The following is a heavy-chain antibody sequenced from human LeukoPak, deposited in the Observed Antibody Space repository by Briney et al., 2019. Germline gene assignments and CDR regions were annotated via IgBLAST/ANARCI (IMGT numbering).Heavy chain of an antibody. CDR1: GFTFSSYA. V-gene: IGHV3-23*01. CDR2: ISGSGGST. D-gene: IGHD2-21*02. J-gene: IGHJ4*02. CDR3: ANMGFSWDCGGDCYSSYFDY. Sequence: SGGSLRLSCAASGFTFSSYAMSWVRQAPGKGLEWVSAISGSGGSTYYADSVKGRFTISRDNSKNTLYLQMNSLRAEDTAVYYCANMGFSWDCGGDCYSSYFDYWGQGTLVTVSS.